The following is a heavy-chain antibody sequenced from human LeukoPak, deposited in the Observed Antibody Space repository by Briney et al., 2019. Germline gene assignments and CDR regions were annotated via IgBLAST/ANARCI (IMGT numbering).Heavy chain of an antibody. Sequence: PGGSLRLSCAASGFTFSSYSMNWVRQAPGKGLEWVSSISSSSSYIYYADSVKGRFTISRGNAKNSLYLQMNSLRAEDTAVYYCAREGAHYDSHFDYWGQGTLVTVSS. CDR2: ISSSSSYI. CDR1: GFTFSSYS. CDR3: AREGAHYDSHFDY. J-gene: IGHJ4*02. V-gene: IGHV3-21*01. D-gene: IGHD5-12*01.